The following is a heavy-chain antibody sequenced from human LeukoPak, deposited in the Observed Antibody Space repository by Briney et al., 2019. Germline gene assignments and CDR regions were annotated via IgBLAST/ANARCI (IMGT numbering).Heavy chain of an antibody. CDR3: ARDPGSIVGATGDWFDP. J-gene: IGHJ5*02. Sequence: GGSLRLSCAASGFTFSSYSVNWVRQAPGKGLEWVSSISSSSSYIYYADSVKGRFTISRDNAKNSLYLQMNSLRAEDTAVYYCARDPGSIVGATGDWFDPWGQGTLVTVSS. CDR2: ISSSSSYI. CDR1: GFTFSSYS. V-gene: IGHV3-21*01. D-gene: IGHD1-26*01.